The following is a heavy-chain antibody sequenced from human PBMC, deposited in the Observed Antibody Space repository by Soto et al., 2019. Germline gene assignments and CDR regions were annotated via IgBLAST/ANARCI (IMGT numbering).Heavy chain of an antibody. CDR3: AQLGLMTFSHKHYFNH. D-gene: IGHD3-16*01. V-gene: IGHV3-23*01. Sequence: EVQLLESGGDLVQPGGSLRLSCVASGFSFDNYAMSWVRQAPGKGLEWVSAIKSDGSSTYYAASVKDRFIISRDNSQNTLYRQLNSLRAEDTAVYYCAQLGLMTFSHKHYFNHWGRGTLVTVSS. CDR1: GFSFDNYA. CDR2: IKSDGSST. J-gene: IGHJ4*02.